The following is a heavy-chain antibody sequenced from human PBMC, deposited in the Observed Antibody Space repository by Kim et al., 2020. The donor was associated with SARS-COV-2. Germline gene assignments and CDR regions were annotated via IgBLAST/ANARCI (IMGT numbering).Heavy chain of an antibody. CDR1: GGSFSGYY. CDR3: ARGRILNYYGMDV. CDR2: INHSGST. D-gene: IGHD2-15*01. Sequence: SETLSLTCAVYGGSFSGYYWSWIRQPPGKGLEWIGEINHSGSTNYNPSLKSRVTISVDTSKNQFSLKLSSVTAADTAVYYCARGRILNYYGMDVWGQGTTVTVSS. V-gene: IGHV4-34*01. J-gene: IGHJ6*02.